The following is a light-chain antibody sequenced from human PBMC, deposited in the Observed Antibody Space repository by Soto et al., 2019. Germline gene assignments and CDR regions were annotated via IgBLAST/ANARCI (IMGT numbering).Light chain of an antibody. Sequence: EIVMTQSPATLSVSPGERATLSCRASQSVSSNLAWYQQKPGQAPRLLIYGASTRATGIPARFSGSGSGTDFTLTLSSLQSEDFAVYYCQQYNNWPPWTFGQGTTVEIK. CDR3: QQYNNWPPWT. CDR2: GAS. CDR1: QSVSSN. V-gene: IGKV3-15*01. J-gene: IGKJ1*01.